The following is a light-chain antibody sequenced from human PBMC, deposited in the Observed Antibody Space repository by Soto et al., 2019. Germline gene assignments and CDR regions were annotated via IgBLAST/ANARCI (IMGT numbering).Light chain of an antibody. CDR3: SSYAGETTRYL. CDR2: EVN. V-gene: IGLV2-8*01. J-gene: IGLJ1*01. Sequence: QSVLTQPPSASGSPGQSVTISCTGANSDVGSYNFVSWYQQHPGKAPKLLIYEVNKRPSGVPDRFSGSKSGNTASLTVSGLQAEDEADYFCSSYAGETTRYLFGSATKVTVL. CDR1: NSDVGSYNF.